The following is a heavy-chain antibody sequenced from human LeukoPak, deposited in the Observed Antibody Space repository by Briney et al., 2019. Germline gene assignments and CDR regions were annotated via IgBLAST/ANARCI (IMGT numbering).Heavy chain of an antibody. V-gene: IGHV3-23*01. D-gene: IGHD2-2*01. CDR2: LSGSGIST. J-gene: IGHJ4*02. CDR1: GXIFSSYA. Sequence: GGSLRLSCAASGXIFSSYAMSWVRQAPGKGLEWVSALSGSGISTYYTDSVKGRFTISRDNSKNTLYLQMNSLRVEDTAVYYCAKDLSYAFDYWGQGTLVTVSS. CDR3: AKDLSYAFDY.